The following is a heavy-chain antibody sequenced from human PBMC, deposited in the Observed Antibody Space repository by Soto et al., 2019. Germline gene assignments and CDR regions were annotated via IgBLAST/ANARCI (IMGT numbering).Heavy chain of an antibody. Sequence: QVQLQESGPGLVKPSETLSLTCTVSGGSISSYYWSWIRQPPGKGLEWIGYIYYSGSTNYNPSLKSRVTISVDTSKNQFSLKLSSVTAADTAVYYCARQSGYSSGWYPEWGQGTLVTVSS. D-gene: IGHD6-19*01. CDR3: ARQSGYSSGWYPE. CDR1: GGSISSYY. J-gene: IGHJ4*02. CDR2: IYYSGST. V-gene: IGHV4-59*08.